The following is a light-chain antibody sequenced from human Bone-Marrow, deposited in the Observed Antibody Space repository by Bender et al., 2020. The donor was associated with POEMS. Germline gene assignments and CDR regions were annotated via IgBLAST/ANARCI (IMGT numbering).Light chain of an antibody. V-gene: IGLV3-25*01. CDR3: QSADISDTWV. J-gene: IGLJ3*02. Sequence: SYELIQPPSASVSPGQTASITCSGDKLGDKYACWYQQKPGQSPVLVIYQDSKRPSGIPERFSGSSSGTTVTLTISGVQAEDEADYYCQSADISDTWVFGGGTKLTVL. CDR2: QDS. CDR1: KLGDKY.